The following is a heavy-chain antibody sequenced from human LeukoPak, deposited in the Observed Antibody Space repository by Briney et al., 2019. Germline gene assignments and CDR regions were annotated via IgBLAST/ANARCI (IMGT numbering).Heavy chain of an antibody. CDR2: IYYSGSN. CDR3: ARGAWYSSSWYEYFQH. D-gene: IGHD6-13*01. CDR1: GGSISSYY. Sequence: SETLSLTCTVSGGSISSYYCSWIRQPPGKGLQWIGCIYYSGSNNYNPSLKSRVTISAATSKNQVSLKLTSVTAADTAVYYCARGAWYSSSWYEYFQHWGQGTLVTVSS. V-gene: IGHV4-59*01. J-gene: IGHJ1*01.